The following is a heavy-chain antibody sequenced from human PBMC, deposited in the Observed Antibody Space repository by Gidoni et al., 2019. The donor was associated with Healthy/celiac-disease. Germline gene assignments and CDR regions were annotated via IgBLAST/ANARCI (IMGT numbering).Heavy chain of an antibody. D-gene: IGHD2-2*01. V-gene: IGHV3-30-3*01. CDR2: ISYDGSNK. Sequence: QVPLVESGGGVVQPGRSLRLSCAASGFTFSSYAMPWGRQAPGKGLEWVAVISYDGSNKYYADSVKGRFTISRDNSKNTLYLQMNSLRAEDTAVYYCARDRWDIVVVPAAHDAFDIWGQGTMVTVSS. CDR3: ARDRWDIVVVPAAHDAFDI. CDR1: GFTFSSYA. J-gene: IGHJ3*02.